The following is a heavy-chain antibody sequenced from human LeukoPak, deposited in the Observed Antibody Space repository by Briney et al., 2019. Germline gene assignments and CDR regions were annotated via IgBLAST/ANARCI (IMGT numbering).Heavy chain of an antibody. V-gene: IGHV4-61*02. Sequence: KPSETLSLTCTVSGGSISSGSYYWSWIRQPAGKGLEWIGRIYTSGSTNYNPSLKSRVTISVDTSKNQFSLKLSSVTAADTAVYYCAREGSGYYYGSGSQGWFDPWGQGTLVTVSS. CDR1: GGSISSGSYY. CDR3: AREGSGYYYGSGSQGWFDP. D-gene: IGHD3-10*01. CDR2: IYTSGST. J-gene: IGHJ5*02.